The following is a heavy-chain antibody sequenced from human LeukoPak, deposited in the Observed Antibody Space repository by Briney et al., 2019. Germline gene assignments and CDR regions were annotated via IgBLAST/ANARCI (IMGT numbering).Heavy chain of an antibody. J-gene: IGHJ3*02. Sequence: GGSLRLSCAASGFTFSSYNMNWVRQAPGKGLEWVSSISSSSSYIYYADSVKGRFTISRDNAKNSLYLQMNSLRAEDTAVYYCARDPYNWNSGHDAFDIWGQGTMVTVSS. CDR2: ISSSSSYI. CDR3: ARDPYNWNSGHDAFDI. CDR1: GFTFSSYN. V-gene: IGHV3-21*01. D-gene: IGHD1-20*01.